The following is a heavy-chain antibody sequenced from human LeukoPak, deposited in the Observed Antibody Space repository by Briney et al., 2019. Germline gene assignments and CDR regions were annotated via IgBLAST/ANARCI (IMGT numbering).Heavy chain of an antibody. Sequence: GESLKISCKGSGYSFTSYWIGWVRQMPGKGLEWMGIIYPGDSDTRYSPSFQGQVNISAAKSISTAYLQWSSLKASDTAMYYCASVTMVRGVITKIDSWGDGTLVTASS. J-gene: IGHJ5*01. CDR3: ASVTMVRGVITKIDS. CDR2: IYPGDSDT. D-gene: IGHD3-10*01. V-gene: IGHV5-51*01. CDR1: GYSFTSYW.